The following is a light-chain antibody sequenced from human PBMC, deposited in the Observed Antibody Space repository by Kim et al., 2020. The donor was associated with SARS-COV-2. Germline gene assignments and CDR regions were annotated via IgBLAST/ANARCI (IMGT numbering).Light chain of an antibody. CDR1: SSNIGAGYD. CDR2: GNS. Sequence: QSVLTQPPSVSGAPGQRVTISCTGSSSNIGAGYDVHWYQQLPGTAPKLLIYGNSNRPSGVPDRFSGSKSDTSASLAITGLQAEDEADYYCQSYDSSLSGSNVVFGGGTQLTVL. J-gene: IGLJ2*01. V-gene: IGLV1-40*01. CDR3: QSYDSSLSGSNVV.